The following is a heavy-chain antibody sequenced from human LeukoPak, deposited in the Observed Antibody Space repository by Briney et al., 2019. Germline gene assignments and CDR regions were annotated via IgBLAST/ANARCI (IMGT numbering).Heavy chain of an antibody. CDR2: IYYSGST. V-gene: IGHV4-59*01. Sequence: SETLSLTCTVSGGSISSFYWSWIRQPPGKGLEWIGYIYYSGSTNYNPSLESRVTISVDTSKNQFSLNLSSVTAADTAVYYCARAYYFDYWGQGTLVTVSS. J-gene: IGHJ4*02. CDR1: GGSISSFY. CDR3: ARAYYFDY.